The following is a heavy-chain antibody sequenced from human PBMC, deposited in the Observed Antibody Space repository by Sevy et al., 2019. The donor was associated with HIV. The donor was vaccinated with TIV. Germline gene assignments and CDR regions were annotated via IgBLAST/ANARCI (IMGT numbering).Heavy chain of an antibody. CDR1: GFTLSRYW. CDR3: GSGLMRYFDL. Sequence: GESLKISCAASGFTLSRYWMSWVRQAPGKGLEWVANIKQDGSEKYYVDSVNGRFTISRDNGKNSLYLQMNSLRAEDTAVYYCGSGLMRYFDLWGRGTLVIVSS. CDR2: IKQDGSEK. V-gene: IGHV3-7*01. J-gene: IGHJ2*01. D-gene: IGHD3-10*01.